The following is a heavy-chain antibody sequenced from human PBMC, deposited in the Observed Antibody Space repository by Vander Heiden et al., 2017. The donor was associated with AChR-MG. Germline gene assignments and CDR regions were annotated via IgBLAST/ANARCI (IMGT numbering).Heavy chain of an antibody. D-gene: IGHD6-19*01. J-gene: IGHJ1*01. CDR1: GYTFTSYT. Sequence: QVQLVQSGAEMKKPGASVKVSCKASGYTFTSYTIHWVRQAPGQRLEWMGWINVGNGNTKFLQKFQGRVSITTDASASTAYMELSRLRSDDTAVFDCARGYSSDRVDCLFWGQGTLSTVSS. V-gene: IGHV1-3*01. CDR3: ARGYSSDRVDCLF. CDR2: INVGNGNT.